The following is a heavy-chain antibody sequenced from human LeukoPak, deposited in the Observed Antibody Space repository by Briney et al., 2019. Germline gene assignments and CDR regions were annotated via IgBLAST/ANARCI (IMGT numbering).Heavy chain of an antibody. CDR2: IKDDGSEK. J-gene: IGHJ3*01. V-gene: IGHV3-7*01. CDR3: ARDIPGAASAFDV. CDR1: GFTFRGYW. D-gene: IGHD2-2*01. Sequence: PGGSLRLSCAASGFTFRGYWMSWVRQAPGKGLEWVAIIKDDGSEKNYVDSVKGRFTISRDNAKNSLSLQVNSLRDDDTAVYYCARDIPGAASAFDVWGQGTMVTVSS.